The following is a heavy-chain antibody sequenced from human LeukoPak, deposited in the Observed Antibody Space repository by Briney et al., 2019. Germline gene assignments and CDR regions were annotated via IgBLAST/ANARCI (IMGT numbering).Heavy chain of an antibody. CDR3: AKDPGYYGSGSQGTDY. Sequence: PGGFLRLSCAASGFTFSSYGMHWVRQAPGKGLEWVAFIRYDGSNKYYADSVKGRFTISRDNSKNTLYLQMNSLRAEDTAVYYCAKDPGYYGSGSQGTDYWGQGTLVTVSS. J-gene: IGHJ4*02. CDR2: IRYDGSNK. CDR1: GFTFSSYG. V-gene: IGHV3-30*02. D-gene: IGHD3-10*01.